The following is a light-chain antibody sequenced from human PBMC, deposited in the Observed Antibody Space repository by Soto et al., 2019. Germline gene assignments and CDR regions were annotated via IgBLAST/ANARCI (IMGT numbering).Light chain of an antibody. CDR1: SSDVGSYNF. CDR3: CTFAGRYSYV. J-gene: IGLJ1*01. CDR2: DVA. V-gene: IGLV2-11*01. Sequence: QSALTQPRSVSGSPGQSVTISCTGTSSDVGSYNFVSWHQQHPGKAPKLMIYDVAKRPSGVPDRFSGSKSGNTASLTISGLQAEDEADYYRCTFAGRYSYVFGSGTKLTVL.